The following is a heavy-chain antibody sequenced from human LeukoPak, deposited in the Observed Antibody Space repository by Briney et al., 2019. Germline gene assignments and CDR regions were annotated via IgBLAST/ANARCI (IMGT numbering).Heavy chain of an antibody. CDR1: GFTFSSYW. CDR3: ARDRGIAARPMGYFDL. CDR2: IKQDGSEK. Sequence: PGRSLRLSCAASGFTFSSYWMSWVRQAPGKGLEWVANIKQDGSEKYYVDSVKGRFTISRDNAKNSLYLQMNSLRAEDTAVYYCARDRGIAARPMGYFDLWGRGTLVTVSS. D-gene: IGHD6-6*01. J-gene: IGHJ2*01. V-gene: IGHV3-7*01.